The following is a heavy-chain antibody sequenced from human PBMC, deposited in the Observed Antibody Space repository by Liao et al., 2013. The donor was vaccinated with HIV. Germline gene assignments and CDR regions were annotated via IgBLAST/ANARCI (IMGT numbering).Heavy chain of an antibody. Sequence: QVQLQESGPGLVKPSETLSLTCTVSGGSISSYYWSWIRQPAGKGLEWIGRIYSSGSANYNPSLKSRVSISVDTSKNQFSLKLSSVTAADTAMYYCARSQYYYCLDVWGKGTTVTVSS. J-gene: IGHJ6*03. V-gene: IGHV4-4*07. CDR2: IYSSGSA. CDR1: GGSISSYY. CDR3: ARSQYYYCLDV.